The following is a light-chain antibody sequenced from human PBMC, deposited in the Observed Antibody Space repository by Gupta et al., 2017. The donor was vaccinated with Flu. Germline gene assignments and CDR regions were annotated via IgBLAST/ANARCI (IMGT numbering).Light chain of an antibody. CDR3: EQYKTFPWT. CDR2: RAS. J-gene: IGKJ1*01. V-gene: IGKV1-5*03. Sequence: DIQMTQSPSSLSASIGDRVTITCRTRQTVSDWLAWYQQKPGRAPRLIIYRASSLQSGVPPRFSGSGSGTQFTLTISSLQPDDFATYYCEQYKTFPWTFGQGTKMEVK. CDR1: QTVSDW.